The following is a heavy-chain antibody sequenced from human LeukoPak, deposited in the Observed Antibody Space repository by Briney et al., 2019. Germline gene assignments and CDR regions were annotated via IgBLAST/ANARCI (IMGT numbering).Heavy chain of an antibody. Sequence: SQTLSLTCTVSGGSISSGDYYWSWIRQPPRKGLEWIGYIYYSGSTYYNPSLKSRVTISVDTSKNQFSLKLSSVTAADTAVYYCAVGYCSSTSCYLTSAFDIWGQGTMVTVSS. CDR1: GGSISSGDYY. CDR2: IYYSGST. V-gene: IGHV4-30-4*01. CDR3: AVGYCSSTSCYLTSAFDI. J-gene: IGHJ3*02. D-gene: IGHD2-2*01.